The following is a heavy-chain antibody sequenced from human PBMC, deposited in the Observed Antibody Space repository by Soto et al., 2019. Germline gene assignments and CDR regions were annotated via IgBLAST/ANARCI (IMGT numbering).Heavy chain of an antibody. CDR1: GGTFSSYA. Sequence: SVKVSCKASGGTFSSYAISWVRQAPGQGLEWMGGIIPIFGTANYAQKFQGRVTITADKSTSTAYMEQSSLRSEDTAVYYCASPLRYYDSSGYSLGYLGQRTLVTVSS. J-gene: IGHJ4*02. V-gene: IGHV1-69*06. D-gene: IGHD3-22*01. CDR3: ASPLRYYDSSGYSLGY. CDR2: IIPIFGTA.